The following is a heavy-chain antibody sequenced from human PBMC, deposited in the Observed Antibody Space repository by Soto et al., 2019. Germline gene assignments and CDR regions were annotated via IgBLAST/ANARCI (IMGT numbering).Heavy chain of an antibody. CDR2: IGTAGDT. CDR3: ARAYYYDSSGYYSTHHYGMDV. J-gene: IGHJ6*02. V-gene: IGHV3-13*04. D-gene: IGHD3-22*01. CDR1: GFTFSSYD. Sequence: PGGSLRLSCAASGFTFSSYDMHWVRQATGKGLEWVSAIGTAGDTYYPGSVKGRFTISRENAKNSLYLQMNSLRAGDTAVYYCARAYYYDSSGYYSTHHYGMDVWGQGTTVTVSS.